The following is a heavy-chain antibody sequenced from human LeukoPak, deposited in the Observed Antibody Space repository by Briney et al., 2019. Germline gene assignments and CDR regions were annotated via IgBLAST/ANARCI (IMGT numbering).Heavy chain of an antibody. V-gene: IGHV4-4*02. CDR3: ATPYSSAQSFDY. D-gene: IGHD6-25*01. CDR1: GGSISSSNW. CDR2: IYHSGST. J-gene: IGHJ4*02. Sequence: PSETLSLTCAVSGGSISSSNWWSWVRQPPGRGLEWIGEIYHSGSTNYNPSLKSRVTISVDTSKNQFSLKLSSVTAADTAVYYCATPYSSAQSFDYWGQGTLVTVSS.